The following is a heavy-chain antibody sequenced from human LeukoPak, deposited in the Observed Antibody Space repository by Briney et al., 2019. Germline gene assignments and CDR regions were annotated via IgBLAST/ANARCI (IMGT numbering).Heavy chain of an antibody. CDR3: ALDQWRFDY. V-gene: IGHV3-48*03. J-gene: IGHJ4*02. D-gene: IGHD1/OR15-1a*01. CDR2: ISSSGSTI. Sequence: GGSLRLSCAASGFTFSSYEMNWVRQAPGKGLEWVSYISSSGSTIYYADSVKGRFTISRDNAKNSLYLQLNSLRAEDTAVYYCALDQWRFDYWGQGTLVTVSS. CDR1: GFTFSSYE.